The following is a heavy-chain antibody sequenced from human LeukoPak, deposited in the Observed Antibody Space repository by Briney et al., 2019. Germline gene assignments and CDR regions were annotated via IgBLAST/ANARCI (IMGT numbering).Heavy chain of an antibody. D-gene: IGHD5-18*01. CDR2: SYYRSKWYN. V-gene: IGHV6-1*01. CDR1: GDSVSSNSAA. Sequence: SQTLSLTCAISGDSVSSNSAAWNWIRQSPSRGLEWLGSSYYRSKWYNDYAVSMKSRITINPDTSKNQFSLKLSSVTAADTAVYYCAGYNVDTAMAEYYFDYWGQGTLVTVSS. J-gene: IGHJ4*02. CDR3: AGYNVDTAMAEYYFDY.